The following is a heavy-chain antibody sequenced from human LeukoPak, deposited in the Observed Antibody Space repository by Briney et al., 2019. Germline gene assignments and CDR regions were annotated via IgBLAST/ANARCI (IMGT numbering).Heavy chain of an antibody. CDR3: AKIGGVYYYGMDV. CDR2: ISSSSSYI. V-gene: IGHV3-21*01. J-gene: IGHJ6*02. Sequence: GASLRLSCAASGFTFSSYSMNWVRQAPGKGLEWVSSISSSSSYIYYADSVKGRFTISRDNAKNSLYLQMNSLRAEDTAVYYCAKIGGVYYYGMDVWGQGTTVTVSS. CDR1: GFTFSSYS.